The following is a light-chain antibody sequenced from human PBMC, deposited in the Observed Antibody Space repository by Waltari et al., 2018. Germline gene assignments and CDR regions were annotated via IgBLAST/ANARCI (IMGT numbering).Light chain of an antibody. Sequence: EIVLTQSPGTLSLSPGERAPLSCRASQGFGKYLAWYQQRPGQAPRLHLYHTSIRATGIPDRFSGSGYGTDFSLTISRLEPEDFAVYFCQKYDFLPATFGQGTTVEIK. J-gene: IGKJ1*01. CDR3: QKYDFLPAT. CDR1: QGFGKY. CDR2: HTS. V-gene: IGKV3-20*01.